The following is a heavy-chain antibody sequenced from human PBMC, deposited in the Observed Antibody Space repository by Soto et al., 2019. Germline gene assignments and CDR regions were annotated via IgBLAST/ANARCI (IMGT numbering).Heavy chain of an antibody. CDR3: ARHVYYYDSSGYYLAYYYYGMDV. V-gene: IGHV5-51*01. CDR2: IYPGDSDT. Sequence: GESLKISCNGSGYSVTSYWIGWVRQMPGKGLEWMGIIYPGDSDTRYSPSFQGQVTISADKSISTAYLQWSSLKASDTAMYYCARHVYYYDSSGYYLAYYYYGMDVWGQGTTVTVSS. J-gene: IGHJ6*02. D-gene: IGHD3-22*01. CDR1: GYSVTSYW.